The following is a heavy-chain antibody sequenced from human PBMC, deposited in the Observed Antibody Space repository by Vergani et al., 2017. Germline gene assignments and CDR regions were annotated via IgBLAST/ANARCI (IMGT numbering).Heavy chain of an antibody. J-gene: IGHJ4*02. Sequence: QVTLKESGPTLVKPTQTLTLTCTFSGFSLSTSGVGVGWIRQPPGKALEWLALIYWNDDKRYSPSLKSRLTITKDTAKNQVVLTMTNMDPLDTATYYFAQSTAHRDYWGQGTLVTVSS. CDR1: GFSLSTSGVG. V-gene: IGHV2-5*01. D-gene: IGHD1-14*01. CDR3: AQSTAHRDY. CDR2: IYWNDDK.